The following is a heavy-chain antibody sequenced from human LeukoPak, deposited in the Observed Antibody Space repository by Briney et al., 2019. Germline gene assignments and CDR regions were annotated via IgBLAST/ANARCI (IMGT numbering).Heavy chain of an antibody. D-gene: IGHD5-18*01. CDR1: GFTFSNYE. V-gene: IGHV3-48*03. J-gene: IGHJ4*02. CDR2: ISGSGSTI. CDR3: ARVRSGYSHENYFHY. Sequence: PGGSLRLSCAASGFTFSNYEMNWVRQAPGKGLEWVSYISGSGSTIYYADSVKGRFTISRDNAKDSLYLQMNSLRAEDTAVYYCARVRSGYSHENYFHYWGQGTLVTVSS.